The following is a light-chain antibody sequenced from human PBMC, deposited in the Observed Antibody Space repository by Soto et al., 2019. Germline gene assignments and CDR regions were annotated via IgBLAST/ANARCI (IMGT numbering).Light chain of an antibody. V-gene: IGKV1-33*01. CDR2: DAS. J-gene: IGKJ3*01. CDR1: QNINNY. Sequence: DIQMTQSPSSLSASVGDRVTITCQASQNINNYLNWYQQKPGKAPKLLIYDASNLETGVPSRFSGSGSGTDFTFTISSLEPEDFEAYYCQQFDTLPFTFGPGTKVDIK. CDR3: QQFDTLPFT.